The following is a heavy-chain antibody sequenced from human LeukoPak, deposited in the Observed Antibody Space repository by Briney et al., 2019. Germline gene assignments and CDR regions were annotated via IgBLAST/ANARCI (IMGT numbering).Heavy chain of an antibody. V-gene: IGHV3-23*01. D-gene: IGHD5-18*01. CDR1: GFTFSSYA. CDR2: ISGSGDKT. Sequence: SGGSLRLSCAASGFTFSSYAMSWVRQAPGTGLEWVSAISGSGDKTYYADSVKGRFTISRDNSKNTLYLQMNSLRADDTAVYYCAKWWVGDSYGYAYYYGMDVWGQGTTVTVSS. J-gene: IGHJ6*02. CDR3: AKWWVGDSYGYAYYYGMDV.